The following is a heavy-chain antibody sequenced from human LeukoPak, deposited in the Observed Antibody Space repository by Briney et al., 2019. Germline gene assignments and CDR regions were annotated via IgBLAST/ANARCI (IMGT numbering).Heavy chain of an antibody. D-gene: IGHD3-22*01. CDR3: ARGGSGYYYDSSGYPGYFRH. CDR2: IYYSGST. Sequence: PSETLSLTCTVSGGSISSSSYYWGWIRQPPGKGLEWIGSIYYSGSTYYNPSLKSRVTISVDTSKNQFSLKLSSVTAADTAVYYCARGGSGYYYDSSGYPGYFRHWGQGTLVTVSS. CDR1: GGSISSSSYY. V-gene: IGHV4-39*01. J-gene: IGHJ1*01.